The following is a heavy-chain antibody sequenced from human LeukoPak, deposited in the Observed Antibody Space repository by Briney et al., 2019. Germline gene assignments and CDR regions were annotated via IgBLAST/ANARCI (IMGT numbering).Heavy chain of an antibody. J-gene: IGHJ4*02. CDR1: GFTFSSFA. Sequence: GGSLRLSCAASGFTFSSFAMSWVRQAPGKGLEWVSTITDSGDTTYYADSVKGRFTISRDNSKNTLYLQMNSLRAEDTAVYYCAKGNDGLFDYWGQGTLVTVSS. CDR3: AKGNDGLFDY. D-gene: IGHD1-1*01. V-gene: IGHV3-23*01. CDR2: ITDSGDTT.